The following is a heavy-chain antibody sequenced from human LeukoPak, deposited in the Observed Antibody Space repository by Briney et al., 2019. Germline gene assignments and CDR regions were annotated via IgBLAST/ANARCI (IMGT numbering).Heavy chain of an antibody. CDR3: SRDPPMYYYYEPGSRDAFGI. J-gene: IGHJ3*02. V-gene: IGHV3-33*01. CDR2: IWYDGSNK. CDR1: GVTFSRYG. D-gene: IGHD3-10*01. Sequence: PGGSLRLSCAASGVTFSRYGMHWVRQAPGKGLEWVAVIWYDGSNKYYAESVKGRFTISRDNSKNTLHLQMNSLRAEDTAVYYGSRDPPMYYYYEPGSRDAFGIWGQGTMVTVSS.